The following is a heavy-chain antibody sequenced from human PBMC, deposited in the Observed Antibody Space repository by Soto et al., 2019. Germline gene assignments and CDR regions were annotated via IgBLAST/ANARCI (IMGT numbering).Heavy chain of an antibody. CDR3: ARHPERIAQIGWFDP. D-gene: IGHD6-13*01. CDR1: GLTFRSYW. J-gene: IGHJ5*02. Sequence: PGGSLRLSCAASGLTFRSYWMHWVRQAPGKGLEWVSRINTDGSIALYVDSVKGRFTISRDNAKNTLYLQMNSLRAEGTAVYYCARHPERIAQIGWFDPWGQGTLVTVSS. CDR2: INTDGSIA. V-gene: IGHV3-74*03.